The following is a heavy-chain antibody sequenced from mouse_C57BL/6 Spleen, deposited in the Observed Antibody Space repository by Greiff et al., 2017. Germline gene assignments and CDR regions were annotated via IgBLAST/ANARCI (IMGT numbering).Heavy chain of an antibody. CDR2: INPNNGGT. V-gene: IGHV1-26*01. J-gene: IGHJ1*03. Sequence: VQLQQSGPELVKPGASVKISCKASGYTFTDYYMNWVKQSHGKSLEWIGDINPNNGGTSYNQKFKGKATLTVDKSSSTAYMELRSLTSEDSAVYYCASLGGYYVEWYFDVWGTGTTVTVSS. CDR1: GYTFTDYY. D-gene: IGHD2-3*01. CDR3: ASLGGYYVEWYFDV.